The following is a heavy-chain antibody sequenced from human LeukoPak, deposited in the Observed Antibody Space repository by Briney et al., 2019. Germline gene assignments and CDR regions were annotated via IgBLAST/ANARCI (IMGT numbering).Heavy chain of an antibody. CDR2: ISGSGGST. Sequence: GGSLRLSCAASGFTFSSYAMSWVRQAPGKGLEWVSHISGSGGSTYYADSVKGRFTISRDNSKNTLYLQMNSLRAEDTAVYYCAKEKAYYYGSGDRNWFDPWGQGTLVTVSS. CDR3: AKEKAYYYGSGDRNWFDP. D-gene: IGHD3-10*01. V-gene: IGHV3-23*01. J-gene: IGHJ5*02. CDR1: GFTFSSYA.